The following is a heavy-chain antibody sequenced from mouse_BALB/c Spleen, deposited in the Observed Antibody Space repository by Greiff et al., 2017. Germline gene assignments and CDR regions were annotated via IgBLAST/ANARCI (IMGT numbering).Heavy chain of an antibody. J-gene: IGHJ1*01. D-gene: IGHD4-1*01. CDR2: IDPENGNT. CDR3: ARKGTGTGYFDV. V-gene: IGHV14-1*02. Sequence: VQLQQSGAELVRPGALVKLSCKASGFNIKDYYMHWVKQRPEQGLEWIGWIDPENGNTIYDPKFQGKASITADTSSNTAYLQLSSLTSEDTAVYYCARKGTGTGYFDVWGAGTTVTVSS. CDR1: GFNIKDYY.